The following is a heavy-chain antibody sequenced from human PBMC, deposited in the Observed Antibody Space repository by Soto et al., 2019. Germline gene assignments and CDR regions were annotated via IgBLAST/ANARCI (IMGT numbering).Heavy chain of an antibody. J-gene: IGHJ4*02. D-gene: IGHD2-8*01. CDR2: ISYDGSNK. Sequence: PVGSLRLSCAASGFTFSSYGMHWVRKAPGKGLEWVAVISYDGSNKYYADSVKGRFTISRDNSKNTLYLQMNSLRAEEKAVYYCAKGFVLMVYAAYFDYWGQGT. CDR1: GFTFSSYG. CDR3: AKGFVLMVYAAYFDY. V-gene: IGHV3-30*18.